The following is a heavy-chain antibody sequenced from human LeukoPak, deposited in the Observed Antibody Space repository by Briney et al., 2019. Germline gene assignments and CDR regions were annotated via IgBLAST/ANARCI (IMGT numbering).Heavy chain of an antibody. CDR1: GGSISSYY. J-gene: IGHJ6*03. Sequence: SETLSLTCTVSGGSISSYYWSWIRQPPGKGLEWIGYISSSGTTKCNPSLKSRLTISVDTSKNQFSLKLTSVTAADTAVYYCASGQLRDYFYYYMDVWGKGTTVTVSS. CDR3: ASGQLRDYFYYYMDV. D-gene: IGHD6-6*01. CDR2: ISSSGTT. V-gene: IGHV4-59*08.